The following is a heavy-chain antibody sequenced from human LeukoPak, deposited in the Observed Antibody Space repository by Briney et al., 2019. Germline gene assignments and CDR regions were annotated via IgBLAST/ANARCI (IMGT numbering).Heavy chain of an antibody. D-gene: IGHD6-19*01. CDR1: EFTFSRHG. V-gene: IGHV3-30*03. Sequence: PGGSLRLSCAPSEFTFSRHGMHWVRQAPGKGLEWVAVISYDGSNKYYADSVKGRFTISRDNFKNTLSLQMNSLGTEDTAVYYCARAALSSGWKAGVNYWGQGTLVTVSS. CDR2: ISYDGSNK. J-gene: IGHJ4*02. CDR3: ARAALSSGWKAGVNY.